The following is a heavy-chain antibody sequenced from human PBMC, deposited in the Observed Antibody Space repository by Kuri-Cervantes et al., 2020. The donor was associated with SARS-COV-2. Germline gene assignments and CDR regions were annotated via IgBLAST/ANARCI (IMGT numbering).Heavy chain of an antibody. CDR2: IWHDGSNK. J-gene: IGHJ4*02. Sequence: EWVAVIWHDGSNKYFTDCVKARFTISRDKSKNTLYLQMNSLRAEDTAVYYCARDGLYGDYSYWGQGTLVTVSS. V-gene: IGHV3-33*01. D-gene: IGHD4-17*01. CDR3: ARDGLYGDYSY.